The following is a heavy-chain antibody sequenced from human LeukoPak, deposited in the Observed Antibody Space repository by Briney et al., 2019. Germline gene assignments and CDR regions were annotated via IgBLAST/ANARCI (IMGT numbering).Heavy chain of an antibody. V-gene: IGHV3-23*01. CDR3: AKDRARGEFDY. CDR2: ISGSGGST. D-gene: IGHD3-16*01. CDR1: RFTFSGYA. Sequence: GGSLRLSCAASRFTFSGYAMSWVRQAPGKGLEWVSAISGSGGSTYYADSVKGRFTISRDNSKNTLYLQMNSLRAEDTAVYYCAKDRARGEFDYWGQGTLVTVSS. J-gene: IGHJ4*02.